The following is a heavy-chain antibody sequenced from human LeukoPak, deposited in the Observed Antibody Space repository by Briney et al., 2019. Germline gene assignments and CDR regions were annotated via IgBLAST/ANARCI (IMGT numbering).Heavy chain of an antibody. CDR2: ISGSGGST. CDR1: GFTFSSYA. D-gene: IGHD2/OR15-2a*01. V-gene: IGHV3-23*01. J-gene: IGHJ5*02. CDR3: AKFWESMAALGWFDP. Sequence: PGGSLRLSCAASGFTFSSYAMSWVRQAPGKGLEWVSAISGSGGSTYYADSVKGRFTISRDNSKNTLYLQMNSLRAEDTAIYYCAKFWESMAALGWFDPWGQGTLVTVSS.